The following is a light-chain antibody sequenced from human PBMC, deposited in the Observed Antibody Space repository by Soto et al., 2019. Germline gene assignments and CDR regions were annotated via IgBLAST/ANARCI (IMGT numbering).Light chain of an antibody. CDR3: KQLKSNLIT. CDR1: QGINSY. Sequence: DIQSTQSPSFLSASVGDRVTITCRASQGINSYLAWYQQKPGKAPKLLIYAASTLHSGVLSRFSGSGSGTEFTLTISSLQPEDFATYYCKQLKSNLITVGQGTKRELK. V-gene: IGKV1-9*01. J-gene: IGKJ5*01. CDR2: AAS.